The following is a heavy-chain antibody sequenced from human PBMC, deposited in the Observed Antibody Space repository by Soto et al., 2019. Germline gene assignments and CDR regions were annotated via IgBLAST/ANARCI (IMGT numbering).Heavy chain of an antibody. Sequence: EVQLVESGGGLVQPGGSLRLSCAASGFTFGSYWMHWVRQAPGKGLVWVSRISPDGTSTSNADSVKGRFTISRDNTKNTLHLQMDSLRVEDTAVYYLARDGGGLAHWGQGTLVTVSS. CDR1: GFTFGSYW. J-gene: IGHJ4*02. D-gene: IGHD3-16*01. CDR3: ARDGGGLAH. CDR2: ISPDGTST. V-gene: IGHV3-74*01.